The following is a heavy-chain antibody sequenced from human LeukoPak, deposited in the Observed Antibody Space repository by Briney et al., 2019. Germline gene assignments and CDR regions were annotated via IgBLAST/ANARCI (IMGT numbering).Heavy chain of an antibody. V-gene: IGHV1-69*05. D-gene: IGHD3-9*01. CDR3: ARQEYYYDILTGYFPSYYFDY. Sequence: ASVKVSCKASGGTFSSYAINWVRQAPGQGLEWMGGIIPIFGTANYAQKFQGRVTMTTDTSTSTAYMELRSLRSDDTAVYYCARQEYYYDILTGYFPSYYFDYWGQGTLVTVSS. J-gene: IGHJ4*02. CDR2: IIPIFGTA. CDR1: GGTFSSYA.